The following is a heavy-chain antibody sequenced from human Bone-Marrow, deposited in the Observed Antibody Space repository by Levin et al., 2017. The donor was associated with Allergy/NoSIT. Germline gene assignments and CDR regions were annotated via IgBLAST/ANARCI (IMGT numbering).Heavy chain of an antibody. D-gene: IGHD6-13*01. CDR1: GFTLSTYA. V-gene: IGHV3-48*01. J-gene: IGHJ4*02. CDR3: ARDSGIAGADDY. Sequence: GALRLSCAASGFTLSTYAMTWVRQAPGKGLEWVSYISRSGNAIYGDSVKGRFSISRDNAKNSLYLQMSSLRAEDTAVYYCARDSGIAGADDYWGQGTLVTVSS. CDR2: ISRSGNAI.